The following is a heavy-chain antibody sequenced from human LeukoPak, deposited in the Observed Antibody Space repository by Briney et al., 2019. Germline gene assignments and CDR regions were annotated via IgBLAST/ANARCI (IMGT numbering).Heavy chain of an antibody. Sequence: SLRLSCTASGFTISSYCMHWVRQAPGEGLEWITGIWYDGSNKYYADSVKGRFTISRDNSKNTLYLQMNSLSADDTAVYYCARDGKQQCLVHLTFDYGGKRTLVSASS. CDR3: ARDGKQQCLVHLTFDY. J-gene: IGHJ4*02. CDR2: IWYDGSNK. V-gene: IGHV3-33*01. D-gene: IGHD6-19*01. CDR1: GFTISSYC.